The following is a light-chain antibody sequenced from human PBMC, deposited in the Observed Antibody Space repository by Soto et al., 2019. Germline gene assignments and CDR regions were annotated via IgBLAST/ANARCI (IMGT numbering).Light chain of an antibody. V-gene: IGKV2-28*01. CDR3: MQALQTPFT. J-gene: IGKJ3*01. CDR2: LGS. Sequence: DIVMTQSPLSLPVTPGEPASISCRSSQSLLYSNGYNYLDWYLQKSGQSPQLLIYLGSNRASGVPDRLGGSGSGTDFTLKISRVEAEDVGVYYCMQALQTPFTFGPGTKVDIK. CDR1: QSLLYSNGYNY.